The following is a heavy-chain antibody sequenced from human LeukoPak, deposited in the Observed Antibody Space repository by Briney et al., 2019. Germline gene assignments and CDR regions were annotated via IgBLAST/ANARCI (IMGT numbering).Heavy chain of an antibody. D-gene: IGHD2-8*01. Sequence: GGSLRLSCAASGFTVSSNYMSWVRQAPGKGLEWVSVIYSGGSTYYADSVKGRFTISRDNSKNTLYLQMNSLRAEDTAVYYCARLMGDASSRPSVTIIDYWGQGTLVTVSS. J-gene: IGHJ4*02. V-gene: IGHV3-53*01. CDR2: IYSGGST. CDR3: ARLMGDASSRPSVTIIDY. CDR1: GFTVSSNY.